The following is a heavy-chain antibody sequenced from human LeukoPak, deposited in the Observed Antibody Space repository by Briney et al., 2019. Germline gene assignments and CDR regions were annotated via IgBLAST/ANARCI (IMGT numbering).Heavy chain of an antibody. J-gene: IGHJ4*02. CDR1: GDSISRSTYY. D-gene: IGHD6-25*01. CDR2: VYYGRSP. V-gene: IGHV4-39*02. CDR3: ARSSGTGTFSY. Sequence: SETLSLTCTVSGDSISRSTYYWAWIRQPPGKGLEWIGSVYYGRSPYFNPSLESRATISVDTSKNHLSLKMSPVTAADTAVYYCARSSGTGTFSYWGQGTLVTVSS.